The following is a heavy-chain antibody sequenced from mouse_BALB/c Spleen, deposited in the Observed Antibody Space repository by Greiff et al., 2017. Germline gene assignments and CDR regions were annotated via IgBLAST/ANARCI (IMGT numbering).Heavy chain of an antibody. D-gene: IGHD2-3*01. Sequence: VQLKQSGPELVKPGASVKMSCKASGYTFTSYVMHWVKQKPGQGLEWIGYINPYNDGTKYNEKFKGKATLTSDKSSSTAYMELSSLTSEDSAVYYCARGGDGYYFYAMDYWGQGTSVTVSS. V-gene: IGHV1-14*01. J-gene: IGHJ4*01. CDR3: ARGGDGYYFYAMDY. CDR2: INPYNDGT. CDR1: GYTFTSYV.